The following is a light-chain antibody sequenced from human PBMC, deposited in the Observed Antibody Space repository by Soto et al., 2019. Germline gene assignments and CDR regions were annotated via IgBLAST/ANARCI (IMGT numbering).Light chain of an antibody. CDR3: QQYGSSPIT. CDR1: QSVSSSY. CDR2: GAS. V-gene: IGKV3-20*01. Sequence: EIVLPQFPGTLSLSPGERATLSCRASQSVSSSYLAWYQQKPGQAPRLLIYGASSRATGIPDRFSGSGSGTDFTLTISRLEPEDFAVYYCQQYGSSPITFGQGTRLRL. J-gene: IGKJ5*01.